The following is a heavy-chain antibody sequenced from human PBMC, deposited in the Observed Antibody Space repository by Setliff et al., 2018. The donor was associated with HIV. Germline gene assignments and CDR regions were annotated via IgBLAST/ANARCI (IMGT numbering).Heavy chain of an antibody. J-gene: IGHJ4*02. D-gene: IGHD3-22*01. CDR1: GFMFSDHY. CDR3: AKESSDSSGRYGRGVFLF. Sequence: PGGSLRLSCAASGFMFSDHYMDWVRQAPGKGLEWVATISRTGGSSSYSDSLKGRFSISRDNSRNTLHLQANNLRADDTALYFCAKESSDSSGRYGRGVFLFWGQGSQVTVSS. CDR2: ISRTGGSS. V-gene: IGHV3-23*01.